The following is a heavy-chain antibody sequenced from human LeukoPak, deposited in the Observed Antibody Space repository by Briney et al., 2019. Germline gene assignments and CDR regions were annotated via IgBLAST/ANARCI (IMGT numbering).Heavy chain of an antibody. J-gene: IGHJ3*02. CDR3: ARRYSGYGNAFDI. D-gene: IGHD5-12*01. CDR2: IYSSGST. Sequence: PSETLSLTCTVSGGSLSSYYWSWIRQPPGKGLEWIGYIYSSGSTNYSPSLKSRVTISVDTSKNQFSLKLYSVTAADTAVYYCARRYSGYGNAFDIWGQGTMVTVSS. CDR1: GGSLSSYY. V-gene: IGHV4-59*08.